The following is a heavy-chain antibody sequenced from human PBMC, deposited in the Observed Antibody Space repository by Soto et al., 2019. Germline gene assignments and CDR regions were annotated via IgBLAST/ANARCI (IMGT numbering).Heavy chain of an antibody. CDR1: GFTFDDYA. D-gene: IGHD6-6*01. CDR3: AKDLGILAARGDAFDI. CDR2: ISWNRGSI. J-gene: IGHJ3*02. Sequence: EVQLVESGGGLVQPGRSLRLSCAASGFTFDDYAMHWVRQAPGKGLEWVSGISWNRGSIGYADSVKGRFTISRDNAKNSLYLQMNSLRAEDTALYYCAKDLGILAARGDAFDIWGQGTMVTVSS. V-gene: IGHV3-9*01.